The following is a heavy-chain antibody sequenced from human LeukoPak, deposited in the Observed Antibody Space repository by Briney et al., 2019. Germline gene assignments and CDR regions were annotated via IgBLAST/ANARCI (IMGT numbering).Heavy chain of an antibody. CDR3: ARGSEIVAFYYMDV. CDR2: INPNSGDT. Sequence: ASVKVSCKASGYTFTAYYIHWVRQAPRHGLEWMGWINPNSGDTDYSQKFQGRVTMTTDTSTSTAYMELRSLRSDDTAVYYCARGSEIVAFYYMDVWGKGTTVTVSS. J-gene: IGHJ6*03. CDR1: GYTFTAYY. V-gene: IGHV1-2*02. D-gene: IGHD5-12*01.